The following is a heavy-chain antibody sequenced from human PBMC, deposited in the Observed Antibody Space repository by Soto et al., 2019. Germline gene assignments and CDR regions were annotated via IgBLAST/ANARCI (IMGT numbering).Heavy chain of an antibody. J-gene: IGHJ4*02. CDR3: ARDPGYSXGYN. V-gene: IGHV1-3*01. CDR1: GYTFTSYA. Sequence: ASVKVSFKASGYTFTSYAMHWVRQAPGQRLEWMGWINAGNGNTKYSQKFQGRVTITRDTSASTAYMELSSLRSEDTAVYYCARDPGYSXGYNWGQGTLVTVSS. CDR2: INAGNGNT. D-gene: IGHD5-18*01.